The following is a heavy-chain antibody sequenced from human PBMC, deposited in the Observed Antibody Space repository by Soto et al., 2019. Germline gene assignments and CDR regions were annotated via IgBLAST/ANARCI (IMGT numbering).Heavy chain of an antibody. CDR1: GFTFSSYA. J-gene: IGHJ4*02. CDR3: ARDSSGYYSPGY. Sequence: LRLSCAASGFTFSSYAMHWVRQAPGKGLEWVAVISYDGSNKYYADSVKGRFTISRDNSKSTLYLQMNSLRAEDTAVYYCARDSSGYYSPGYWGQGTMVT. D-gene: IGHD3-22*01. CDR2: ISYDGSNK. V-gene: IGHV3-30-3*01.